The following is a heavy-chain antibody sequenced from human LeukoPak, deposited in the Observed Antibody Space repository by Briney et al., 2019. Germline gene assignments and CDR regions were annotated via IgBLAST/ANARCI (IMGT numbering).Heavy chain of an antibody. J-gene: IGHJ4*02. CDR3: ARVLGNVDTY. Sequence: GGSLRLSCAASGLTFSYYTMNWVRQAPGKGLEWVSYISSSSSTIYYADSEKGRFTISRDNAKNSLYLQMNSLRAEDTAVYYCARVLGNVDTYWGQGTLVTVSS. CDR1: GLTFSYYT. V-gene: IGHV3-48*01. CDR2: ISSSSSTI. D-gene: IGHD1-26*01.